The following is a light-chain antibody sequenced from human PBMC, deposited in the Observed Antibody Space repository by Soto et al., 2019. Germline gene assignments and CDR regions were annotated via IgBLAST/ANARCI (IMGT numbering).Light chain of an antibody. V-gene: IGKV3-20*01. Sequence: EIVLTQSPGTLALSPGEGATLSCRASQSVSKYLAWYQQKPGQAPRLLIYGASSRATGIPDSFSGSGSGTDFTLTISRLEPEDFAVYYCQHDGGSPHTFGQGTKV. CDR2: GAS. CDR3: QHDGGSPHT. J-gene: IGKJ1*01. CDR1: QSVSKY.